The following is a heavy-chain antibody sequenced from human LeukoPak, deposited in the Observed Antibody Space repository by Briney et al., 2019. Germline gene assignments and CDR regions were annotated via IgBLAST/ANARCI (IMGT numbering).Heavy chain of an antibody. J-gene: IGHJ6*02. D-gene: IGHD6-13*01. CDR3: ARVLSSIWYYYYYGMDV. CDR2: IYYSGST. CDR1: GGSISSYY. Sequence: SETLSLTCTVSGGSISSYYWSWIRQPPGKGLEWIGYIYYSGSTNYNPSLKSRVTISVDTSKNQFSLKLSSVTAADTAVYYCARVLSSIWYYYYYGMDVWGQGTTVTVSS. V-gene: IGHV4-59*01.